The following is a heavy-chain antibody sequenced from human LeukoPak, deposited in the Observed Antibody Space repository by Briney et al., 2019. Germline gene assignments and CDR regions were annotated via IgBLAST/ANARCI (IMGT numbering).Heavy chain of an antibody. CDR3: ARDTSQYYDILTGYYFVGPSIDY. D-gene: IGHD3-9*01. J-gene: IGHJ4*02. V-gene: IGHV1-18*01. CDR1: GYTFTSYG. Sequence: GASVKVSCKASGYTFTSYGISWVRQAPGQGLEWMGWISAYNGNTNYAQKLQGRVTMTTDTSTSTAYMELRSLRSDDTAVYYCARDTSQYYDILTGYYFVGPSIDYWGQGTLVTVSS. CDR2: ISAYNGNT.